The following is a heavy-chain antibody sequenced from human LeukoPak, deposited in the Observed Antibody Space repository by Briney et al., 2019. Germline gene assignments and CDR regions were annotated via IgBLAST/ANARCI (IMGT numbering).Heavy chain of an antibody. V-gene: IGHV3-30*02. CDR1: GFTFSSYG. Sequence: GGSLRLSCAASGFTFSSYGMHWVRQAPGKGLEWVAFIRYDGSNKYYADSVKGRFTISRDNSKNTLYLQMNSLRAEDTAVYYCAKAPPLIAAAGGSGAFDIWGQGTMVTVSS. CDR2: IRYDGSNK. D-gene: IGHD6-13*01. J-gene: IGHJ3*02. CDR3: AKAPPLIAAAGGSGAFDI.